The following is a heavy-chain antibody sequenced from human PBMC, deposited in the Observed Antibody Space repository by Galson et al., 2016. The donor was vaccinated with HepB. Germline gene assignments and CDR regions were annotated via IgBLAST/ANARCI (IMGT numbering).Heavy chain of an antibody. CDR3: ARVGPLGSYDY. V-gene: IGHV1-18*01. CDR1: GYTFTNYG. Sequence: VKVSCKASGYTFTNYGITWVRQAPGQGLEWMGWISPYNGDTNFAQKFHGRVTMATDTSTSTVYMELRSLRYDNTAVYFCARVGPLGSYDYWGQGTLVTVSS. D-gene: IGHD7-27*01. CDR2: ISPYNGDT. J-gene: IGHJ4*02.